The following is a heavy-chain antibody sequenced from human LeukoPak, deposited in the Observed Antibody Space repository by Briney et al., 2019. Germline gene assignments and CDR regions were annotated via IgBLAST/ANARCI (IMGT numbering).Heavy chain of an antibody. D-gene: IGHD6-19*01. CDR1: GFTFSSYW. CDR2: INSDGSST. Sequence: GGSLRLSCAASGFTFSSYWMHWVRQAPGKGLVWVSRINSDGSSTSYADSVKGRFTISRDNAKNTLYLQMNSLRAEDTAVYCCARRGIAVAGLQVNAFDIWGQGTMVTVSS. V-gene: IGHV3-74*01. J-gene: IGHJ3*02. CDR3: ARRGIAVAGLQVNAFDI.